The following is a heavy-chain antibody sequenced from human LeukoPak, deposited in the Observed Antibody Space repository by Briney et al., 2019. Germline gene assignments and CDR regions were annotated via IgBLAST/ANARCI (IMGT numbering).Heavy chain of an antibody. Sequence: ASVKVSCKASGYTFTSYGISWVRQAPGQGLERMGWISAYNGNTNYAQKLQGRVTMTTDTSTSTAYMELRSLRSDDTAVYYCARDKQFITIFGVADYWGQGTLVTVSS. J-gene: IGHJ4*02. CDR2: ISAYNGNT. CDR3: ARDKQFITIFGVADY. D-gene: IGHD3-3*01. CDR1: GYTFTSYG. V-gene: IGHV1-18*01.